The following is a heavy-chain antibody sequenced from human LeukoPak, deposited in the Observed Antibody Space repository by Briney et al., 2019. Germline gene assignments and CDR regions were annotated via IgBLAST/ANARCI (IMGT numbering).Heavy chain of an antibody. Sequence: GGSLRLSCAASGFTFSNAWMSWVRQAPGKGLEWVGRIKSKTDGGTTDYAAPVNGRFTISRDDSKNTLYLQMNSLKTEDTAVYYCTTDSSSWRNFDYWGQGTLVTVSS. CDR1: GFTFSNAW. D-gene: IGHD6-13*01. CDR3: TTDSSSWRNFDY. CDR2: IKSKTDGGTT. V-gene: IGHV3-15*01. J-gene: IGHJ4*02.